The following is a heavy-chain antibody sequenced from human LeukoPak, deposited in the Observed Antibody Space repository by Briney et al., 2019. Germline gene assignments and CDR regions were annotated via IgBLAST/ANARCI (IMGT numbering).Heavy chain of an antibody. D-gene: IGHD6-6*01. CDR2: ISSSGSTI. CDR3: AREIIGSSSLPDY. Sequence: PGGSLRLSCAASGFTFSSYEMNWVRQAPGKGLEWVSYISSSGSTIYYADSVKGRFTISRDNARNSLYLQVNRLRAEDTAVYYCAREIIGSSSLPDYWGQGTLVTVSS. J-gene: IGHJ4*02. CDR1: GFTFSSYE. V-gene: IGHV3-48*03.